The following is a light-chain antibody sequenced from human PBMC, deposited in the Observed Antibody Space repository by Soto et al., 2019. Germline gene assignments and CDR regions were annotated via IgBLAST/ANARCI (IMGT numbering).Light chain of an antibody. CDR3: QQYNDWQPIT. CDR1: QSVNNN. CDR2: YAS. Sequence: EIMMTQSPATLSVSPGERATLSCRASQSVNNNLAWYQQKPGQAPRLLIYYASTRATGIPARFSGSGSGTEFTLTISSLQSEDFALYYCQQYNDWQPITFGQGTRLEIK. V-gene: IGKV3-15*01. J-gene: IGKJ5*01.